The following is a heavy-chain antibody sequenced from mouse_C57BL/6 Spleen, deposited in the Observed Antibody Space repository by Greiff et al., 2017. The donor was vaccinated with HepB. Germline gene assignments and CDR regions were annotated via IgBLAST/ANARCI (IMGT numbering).Heavy chain of an antibody. D-gene: IGHD2-4*01. CDR1: GYTFTDHT. CDR3: ARYRYLYDYDVGYYAMDY. J-gene: IGHJ4*01. V-gene: IGHV1-78*01. CDR2: IYPRDGST. Sequence: QVQLKESDAELVKPGASVKISCKVSGYTFTDHTIHWMKQRPEQGLEWIGYIYPRDGSTKYNEKFKGKATLTADKSSSTAYMQLNSLTSEDSAVYFCARYRYLYDYDVGYYAMDYWGQGTSVTVSS.